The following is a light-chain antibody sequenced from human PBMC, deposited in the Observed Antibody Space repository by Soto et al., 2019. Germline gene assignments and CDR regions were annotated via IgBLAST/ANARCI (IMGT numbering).Light chain of an antibody. V-gene: IGLV2-8*01. Sequence: QSALTQPPSASGSPGQSVTISCTGTSSDVGGYNYVSWYQQHPGKAPKLMIYEVSKRPSGVPDRFSGSKSCNTASLTVSGLHAEDEAHYYCSSYAGSNNLVFGGGTKLTVL. J-gene: IGLJ2*01. CDR2: EVS. CDR3: SSYAGSNNLV. CDR1: SSDVGGYNY.